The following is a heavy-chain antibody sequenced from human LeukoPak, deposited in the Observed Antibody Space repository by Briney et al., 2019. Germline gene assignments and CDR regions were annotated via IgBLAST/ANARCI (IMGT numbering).Heavy chain of an antibody. CDR1: GFTFSTYT. Sequence: GGSLRRSCAASGFTFSTYTMHWVRQAPGKGLEYVSSISGNGGSREYANSVKGRFTISRDNSRNTLYLQMGSLRAEDMAVYYCARDAGYVRFDFWGQGTLATVSS. CDR2: ISGNGGSR. D-gene: IGHD5-18*01. CDR3: ARDAGYVRFDF. J-gene: IGHJ4*02. V-gene: IGHV3-64*01.